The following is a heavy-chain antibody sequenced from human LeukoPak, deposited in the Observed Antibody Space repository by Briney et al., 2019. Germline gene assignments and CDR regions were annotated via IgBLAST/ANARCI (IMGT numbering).Heavy chain of an antibody. J-gene: IGHJ3*02. V-gene: IGHV4-39*07. D-gene: IGHD2-15*01. CDR1: GGSISSSSYY. Sequence: PSETLSLTCTVSGGSISSSSYYWGWIRQPPGKGLEWIGSIYHSGSTYYNPSLKSRVTISVDTSKNQFSLKLSSVTAADTAVYYCARDGGIVVVVAATDDAFDIWGQGTMVTVSS. CDR3: ARDGGIVVVVAATDDAFDI. CDR2: IYHSGST.